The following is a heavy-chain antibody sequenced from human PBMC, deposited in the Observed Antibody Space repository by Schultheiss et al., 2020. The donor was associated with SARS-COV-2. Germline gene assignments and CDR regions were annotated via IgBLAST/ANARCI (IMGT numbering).Heavy chain of an antibody. J-gene: IGHJ6*02. D-gene: IGHD3-3*01. V-gene: IGHV4-61*08. CDR3: ATNRVLRFSYGMDV. Sequence: SETLSFTCTVSGGSISSGGYYWSWIRQPPGKGLEWIGYIYYSGSTNYNPSLKSRVTISVDTSKNQFSLKLSSVTAADTAVYYCATNRVLRFSYGMDVWGQGTTVTVSS. CDR2: IYYSGST. CDR1: GGSISSGGYY.